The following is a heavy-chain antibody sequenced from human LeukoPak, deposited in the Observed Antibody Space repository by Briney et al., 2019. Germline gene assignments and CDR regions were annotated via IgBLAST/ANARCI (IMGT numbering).Heavy chain of an antibody. CDR3: AKGSSGYFADL. CDR2: ISNDGGGT. J-gene: IGHJ5*02. D-gene: IGHD3-22*01. V-gene: IGHV3-23*01. Sequence: GGSLRLSCAASGFIFNNYGLMWVRQAPGKGLEWVSAISNDGGGTQYADFVEGRFTISRDNSKNPLFLQMSSLRAEDTALYYCAKGSSGYFADLWGQGTLVTVSS. CDR1: GFIFNNYG.